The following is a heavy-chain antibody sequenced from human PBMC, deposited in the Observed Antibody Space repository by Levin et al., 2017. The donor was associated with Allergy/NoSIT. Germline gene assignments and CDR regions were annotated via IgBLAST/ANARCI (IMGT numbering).Heavy chain of an antibody. V-gene: IGHV3-30*18. Sequence: GESLKISCTASGFTFRDYGMHWVRQAPGKGLEWVAVISYDGTTKNYADSVKGRFTISRDNSKNTLYLQMNSLRVEDTAVYYCAKLAMVRGITDDFDTWGQGALVTVSS. CDR1: GFTFRDYG. CDR2: ISYDGTTK. D-gene: IGHD3-10*01. CDR3: AKLAMVRGITDDFDT. J-gene: IGHJ4*02.